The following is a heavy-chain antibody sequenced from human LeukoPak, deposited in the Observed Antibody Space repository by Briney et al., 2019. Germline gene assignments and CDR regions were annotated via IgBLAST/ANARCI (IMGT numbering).Heavy chain of an antibody. CDR3: AMGFDIVVVPAVGWFDP. V-gene: IGHV1-2*02. CDR2: INPNSGGT. Sequence: ASVKVSCKASGYTFTGYYMHWVRQAPGQGLEWMGWINPNSGGTNYAQKFQGRVTMTRDTSISTAYMELSRLRSDDTAVYYYAMGFDIVVVPAVGWFDPWGQGTLVTVSS. J-gene: IGHJ5*02. D-gene: IGHD2-2*01. CDR1: GYTFTGYY.